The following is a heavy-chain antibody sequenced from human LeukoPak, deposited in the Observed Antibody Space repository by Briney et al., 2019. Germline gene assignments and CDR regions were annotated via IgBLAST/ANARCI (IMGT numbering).Heavy chain of an antibody. Sequence: PGGSLRDSRAASGFSSYDYVMRWVRQAPGKGLEWVSLISGDGGSTYYADSVKGRFTISRDNSKNSLYLQMNSLRTEDTALYYCAKDLAAREGEGDDADWGQVTLVTVSS. V-gene: IGHV3-43*02. CDR3: AKDLAAREGEGDDAD. CDR2: ISGDGGST. J-gene: IGHJ4*02. D-gene: IGHD6-6*01. CDR1: GFSSYDYV.